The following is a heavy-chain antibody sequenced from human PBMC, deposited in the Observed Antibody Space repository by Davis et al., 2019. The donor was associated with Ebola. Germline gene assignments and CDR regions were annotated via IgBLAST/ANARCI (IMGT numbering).Heavy chain of an antibody. CDR3: ATLRRTITGRDDGFDI. Sequence: GESLKISCKGSGYSFTSYWIAWVRQMPGKGLEWMGIIYPGDSDTRYSPSFRGQVTISADKSFSTAYLQWSSLKASDTAIYYCATLRRTITGRDDGFDIWGHGTMVTVSS. V-gene: IGHV5-51*01. D-gene: IGHD1-20*01. J-gene: IGHJ3*02. CDR2: IYPGDSDT. CDR1: GYSFTSYW.